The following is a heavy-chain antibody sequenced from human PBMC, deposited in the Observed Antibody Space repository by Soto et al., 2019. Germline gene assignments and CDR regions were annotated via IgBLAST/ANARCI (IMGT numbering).Heavy chain of an antibody. Sequence: QVQLVESGGGVVQPGRSLRLSCAASGFTFSSYGMHWVRQAPDKGLEWVAVIWYDGSNKYYADSVKGRFTISRDNSKNTLYLQMNSLRAEDTAVYYCARDPLYCSSTSCYSDAFDIWGQGTMVTVSS. V-gene: IGHV3-33*01. D-gene: IGHD2-2*01. CDR3: ARDPLYCSSTSCYSDAFDI. CDR2: IWYDGSNK. J-gene: IGHJ3*02. CDR1: GFTFSSYG.